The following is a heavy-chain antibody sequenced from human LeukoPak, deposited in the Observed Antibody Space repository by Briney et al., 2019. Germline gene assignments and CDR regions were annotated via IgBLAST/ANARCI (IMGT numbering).Heavy chain of an antibody. V-gene: IGHV1-18*01. Sequence: SVKVSCKASGYTFTSYGMSRVGEAPGEGLEWMGRISAYNGNKNYAQKLQRRVTMTTYTSTSTAYMELRILRSDDTAVYYCARVDLDSSSWYIGPKYYYYGMDVWGQGTTVTVSS. CDR3: ARVDLDSSSWYIGPKYYYYGMDV. D-gene: IGHD6-13*01. CDR1: GYTFTSYG. J-gene: IGHJ6*02. CDR2: ISAYNGNK.